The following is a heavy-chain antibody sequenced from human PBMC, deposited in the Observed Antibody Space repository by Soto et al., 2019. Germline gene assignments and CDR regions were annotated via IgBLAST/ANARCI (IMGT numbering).Heavy chain of an antibody. CDR3: ARADGRDGYNLDY. CDR2: IYYSGST. D-gene: IGHD5-12*01. CDR1: GGSISSYY. Sequence: LSLTCTVSGGSISSYYWSWIRQPPGNGLEWIGYIYYSGSTNYNPSLKSRVTISVDTSKNQFPLKLSSVTAADTAVYYCARADGRDGYNLDYWGQGTLVTVSS. J-gene: IGHJ4*02. V-gene: IGHV4-59*01.